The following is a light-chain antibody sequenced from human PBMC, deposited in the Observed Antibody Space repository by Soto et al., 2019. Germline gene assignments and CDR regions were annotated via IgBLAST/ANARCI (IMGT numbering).Light chain of an antibody. CDR1: SSDIGAYNS. V-gene: IGLV2-14*01. Sequence: QSVLTQAASVSGSPGQSITISCTGTSSDIGAYNSVSWYQHHPGKAPKLIVFQVSFRPSAVSDRFSGSKSDNTASLTISGLQTEDEADYYCISYTASSTFVFATGTKVIV. CDR2: QVS. CDR3: ISYTASSTFV. J-gene: IGLJ1*01.